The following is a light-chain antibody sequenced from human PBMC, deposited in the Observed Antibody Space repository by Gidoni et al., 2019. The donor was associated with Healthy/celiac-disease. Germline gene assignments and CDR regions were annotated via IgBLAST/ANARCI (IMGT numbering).Light chain of an antibody. J-gene: IGKJ3*01. CDR2: AAS. CDR3: QQHSSSPLT. CDR1: QGISSY. V-gene: IGKV1-9*01. Sequence: DIQLTHSPSFLSASVGDRVTITCRASQGISSYLAWYQQKPGKAPKLLIYAASTLEGGVPSRFSGSGSGTEFTLTISSLQPEDFATYYCQQHSSSPLTFGPGTKVEIK.